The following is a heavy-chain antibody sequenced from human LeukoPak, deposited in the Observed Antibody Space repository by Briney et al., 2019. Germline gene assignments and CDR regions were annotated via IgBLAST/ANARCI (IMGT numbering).Heavy chain of an antibody. J-gene: IGHJ4*02. Sequence: ASVRVSCKASGYTFTSYGISWVRQAPGQGLEWMGWISAYNGNTNYAQKLQGRVTMTTDTSMSTAYMGLRSLRSDDTAVYYCARDPSRFDWLPRAYFDYWGQGTLVTVSS. CDR1: GYTFTSYG. CDR3: ARDPSRFDWLPRAYFDY. V-gene: IGHV1-18*01. CDR2: ISAYNGNT. D-gene: IGHD3-9*01.